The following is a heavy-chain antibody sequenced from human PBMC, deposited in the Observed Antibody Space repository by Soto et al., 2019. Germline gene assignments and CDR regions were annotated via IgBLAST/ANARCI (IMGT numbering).Heavy chain of an antibody. CDR3: ARVRLSIAVNDALDV. J-gene: IGHJ3*01. CDR1: GFTFSDYV. Sequence: QVHLVESGGGVVQPGRSLRLSCAASGFTFSDYVIHWVRQAAGKGLEWVASMTYDGATEYYADSVKGRFTMSRDNSKRTLSPQMNSLRPEDTAVYYCARVRLSIAVNDALDVWGQGTTVTVSS. V-gene: IGHV3-30*14. D-gene: IGHD3-3*02. CDR2: MTYDGATE.